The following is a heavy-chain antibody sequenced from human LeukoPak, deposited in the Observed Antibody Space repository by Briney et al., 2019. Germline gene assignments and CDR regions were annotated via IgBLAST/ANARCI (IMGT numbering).Heavy chain of an antibody. D-gene: IGHD1-1*01. CDR1: GASISSDTYY. CDR3: ARGRVSSSTWYSTYYYYFYMDV. Sequence: PSETLSLTCSVSGASISSDTYYWGWIRQPPGKGLEWIGNVDYIGVTYSNPSLQSRVVISVDTSKNQFSLKLTSVTAADTAVYFCARGRVSSSTWYSTYYYYFYMDVWGKGTTVTVSS. J-gene: IGHJ6*03. V-gene: IGHV4-39*07. CDR2: VDYIGVT.